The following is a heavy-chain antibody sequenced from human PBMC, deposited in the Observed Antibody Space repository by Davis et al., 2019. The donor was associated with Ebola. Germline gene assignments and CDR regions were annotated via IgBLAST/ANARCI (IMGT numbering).Heavy chain of an antibody. D-gene: IGHD3-22*01. CDR3: ATVRAHSRHDN. J-gene: IGHJ4*02. V-gene: IGHV1-46*01. Sequence: ASVKVSCQASGYTFTSYYMYWVRQAPGQGLEWMGIINPSGGSTSYAQKFQGRVTMTEDTSTDTAYMELSSLRSGDTAIYYCATVRAHSRHDNWGQGTLVTVSS. CDR2: INPSGGST. CDR1: GYTFTSYY.